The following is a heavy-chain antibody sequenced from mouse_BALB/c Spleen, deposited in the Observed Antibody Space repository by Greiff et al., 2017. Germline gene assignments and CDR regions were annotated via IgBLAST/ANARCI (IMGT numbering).Heavy chain of an antibody. J-gene: IGHJ4*01. CDR1: GFSLTSYG. CDR3: ARDAMITTVYYAMDY. D-gene: IGHD2-4*01. CDR2: IWSDGST. Sequence: VQGVESGPDLVAPSQSLSITCTVSGFSLTSYGVHWVRQPPGKGLEWLVVIWSDGSTTYNSALKSRLSISKDNSKSQVFLKMNSLQTDDTAMYYCARDAMITTVYYAMDYWGQGTSVTVSS. V-gene: IGHV2-6-2*01.